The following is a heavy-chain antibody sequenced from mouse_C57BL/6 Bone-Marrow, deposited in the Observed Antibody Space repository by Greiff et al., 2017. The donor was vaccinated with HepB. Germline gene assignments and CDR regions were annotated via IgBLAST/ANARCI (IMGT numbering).Heavy chain of an antibody. Sequence: VQLVESGAELAKPGASVKLSCKASGYTFTSYWMHWVKQRPGQGLEWIGYINPSSGYTKYNQKFKDKATLTADKSSSTAYMQLSSLTYEDSAVYYCTAQAAWFAYWGQVTLVTVSA. D-gene: IGHD3-2*02. CDR3: TAQAAWFAY. V-gene: IGHV1-7*01. CDR2: INPSSGYT. CDR1: GYTFTSYW. J-gene: IGHJ3*01.